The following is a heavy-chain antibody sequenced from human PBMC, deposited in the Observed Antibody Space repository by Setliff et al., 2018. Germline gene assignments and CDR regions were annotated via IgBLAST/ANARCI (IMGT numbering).Heavy chain of an antibody. CDR2: IIPILGIA. J-gene: IGHJ6*03. Sequence: GASVKVSCKASGYTFTTYAISWVRQAPGQGLEWMGGIIPILGIANYAQKFQGRVTITTDKSTSTAYMELSSLRSDDAAVYYCARAGQPLRFLEWLSTLEYYYYMDVWGKGTTVTVSS. D-gene: IGHD3-3*01. CDR1: GYTFTTYA. CDR3: ARAGQPLRFLEWLSTLEYYYYMDV. V-gene: IGHV1-69*10.